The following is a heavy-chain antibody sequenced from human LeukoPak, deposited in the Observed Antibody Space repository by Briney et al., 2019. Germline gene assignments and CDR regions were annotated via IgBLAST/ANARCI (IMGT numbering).Heavy chain of an antibody. CDR1: GGSFSGYY. CDR3: ARTGAVARKYYFDY. V-gene: IGHV4-34*01. Sequence: SETLSHTCAVYGGSFSGYYWSWIRQPPGKGLEWIGEINHSGSTNYNPSLKSRVTISVDTSKNQFSLKLSSVTAADTAVYYCARTGAVARKYYFDYWGQGTLVTVSS. CDR2: INHSGST. D-gene: IGHD6-19*01. J-gene: IGHJ4*02.